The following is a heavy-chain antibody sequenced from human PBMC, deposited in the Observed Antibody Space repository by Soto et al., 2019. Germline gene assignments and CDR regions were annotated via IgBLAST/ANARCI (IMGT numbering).Heavy chain of an antibody. CDR3: ARVSRFGVVIAHYYYYGMDV. D-gene: IGHD3-3*01. V-gene: IGHV1-69*02. J-gene: IGHJ6*02. CDR2: IIPILGIA. CDR1: GGTFSSYT. Sequence: ASVKVSCKASGGTFSSYTISWVRQAPGQGLEWMGRIIPILGIANYAQKFQGRVTITADKSTSTAYMELSSLRSEDTAVYYCARVSRFGVVIAHYYYYGMDVWGQGTTVTVSS.